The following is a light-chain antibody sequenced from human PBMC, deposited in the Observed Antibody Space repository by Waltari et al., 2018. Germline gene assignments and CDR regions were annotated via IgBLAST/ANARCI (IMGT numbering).Light chain of an antibody. Sequence: SYELTQPPSVSVSPGQTARITCSGDALPKNSAYWYQQKSGQAPVLVIYEDSKRPSGILERVSGSSSGKVATMTISGAQVEDEADYYCYSTDSSGNHRVFGGGTKLTVL. CDR3: YSTDSSGNHRV. CDR2: EDS. CDR1: ALPKNS. V-gene: IGLV3-10*01. J-gene: IGLJ3*02.